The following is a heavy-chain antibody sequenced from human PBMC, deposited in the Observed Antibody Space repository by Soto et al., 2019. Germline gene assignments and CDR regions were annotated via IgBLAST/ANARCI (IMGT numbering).Heavy chain of an antibody. CDR3: ARDDWDAFDI. J-gene: IGHJ3*02. CDR2: IYYSGST. Sequence: QVQLQESGPGLVKPSETLSLTCTVSGGSISSYYWSWIRQPPGKGLEWIGYIYYSGSTNYNPSLKSRVTISVDTSKNQFSLKLSSVTAADTAVYYCARDDWDAFDIWGQGTMVTVSS. CDR1: GGSISSYY. V-gene: IGHV4-59*01. D-gene: IGHD2-21*01.